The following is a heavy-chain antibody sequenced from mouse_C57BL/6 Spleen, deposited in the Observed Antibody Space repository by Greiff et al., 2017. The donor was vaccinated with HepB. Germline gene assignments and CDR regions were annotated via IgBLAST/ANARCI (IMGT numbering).Heavy chain of an antibody. J-gene: IGHJ3*01. CDR3: ARGIGSNLFAY. CDR2: IDPEDGET. CDR1: GFNIKDYY. D-gene: IGHD2-5*01. V-gene: IGHV14-2*01. Sequence: EVQLQQSGAELVKPGASVKLSCTASGFNIKDYYMHWVKQRTEQGLEWIGRIDPEDGETKYAPKFQGKATITADTSSNTADLQLSSLTSEDTAVYYCARGIGSNLFAYWGQGTLVTVSA.